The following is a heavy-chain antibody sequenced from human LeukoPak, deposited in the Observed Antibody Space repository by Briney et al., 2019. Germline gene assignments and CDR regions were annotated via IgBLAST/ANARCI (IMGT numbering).Heavy chain of an antibody. CDR2: VWYVGSNK. V-gene: IGHV3-33*08. Sequence: VGALRLSCVDCGFTFSSYGMRWVRQAPGRGVAWVGGVWYVGSNKFYADSVRGRLAISRDNSKNTLSLQMNSLRAECTAVYYCARGDTTYLGSAAIDLWGQGTTVTVSS. CDR1: GFTFSSYG. CDR3: ARGDTTYLGSAAIDL. J-gene: IGHJ6*02. D-gene: IGHD1-26*01.